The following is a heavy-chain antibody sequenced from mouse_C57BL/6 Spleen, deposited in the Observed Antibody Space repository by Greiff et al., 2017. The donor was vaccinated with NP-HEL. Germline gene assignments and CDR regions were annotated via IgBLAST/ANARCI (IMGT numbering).Heavy chain of an antibody. V-gene: IGHV1-26*01. J-gene: IGHJ4*01. CDR2: INPNNGGT. Sequence: EVQLQQSGPELVKPGASVKISCKASGYTFTDYYMNWVKQSHGKSLEWIGDINPNNGGTSYNQKFKGKATLTVDKSSSTAYMELRSLTSEDSAVYYCARPLSYYGAMDYWGQGTSVTVSS. D-gene: IGHD1-1*02. CDR1: GYTFTDYY. CDR3: ARPLSYYGAMDY.